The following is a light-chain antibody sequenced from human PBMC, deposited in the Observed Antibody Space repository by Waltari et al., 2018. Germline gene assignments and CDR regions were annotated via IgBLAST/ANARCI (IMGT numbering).Light chain of an antibody. Sequence: HQLPGSAPKLLIFRNSDWPSGVPGRFSGSRSGTSASLAITVLQADDEAIYYCQSYDNTLSVVFGGGTKVTVL. CDR3: QSYDNTLSVV. J-gene: IGLJ2*01. V-gene: IGLV1-40*01. CDR2: RNS.